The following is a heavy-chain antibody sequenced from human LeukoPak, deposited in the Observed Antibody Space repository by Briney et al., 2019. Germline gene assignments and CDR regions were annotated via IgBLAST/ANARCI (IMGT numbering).Heavy chain of an antibody. V-gene: IGHV7-4-1*02. CDR3: ATSPGIAAPSGYYFDH. Sequence: ASVKVSCKASGYTFNNYAMNWVRQAPGQGPEWMGCTNTNTGDPTYPHGFTGRFVFSVDTSVSTAYLQISSLKAEDTAVYYCATSPGIAAPSGYYFDHWGQGTLVTVSS. J-gene: IGHJ4*02. CDR1: GYTFNNYA. D-gene: IGHD6-13*01. CDR2: TNTNTGDP.